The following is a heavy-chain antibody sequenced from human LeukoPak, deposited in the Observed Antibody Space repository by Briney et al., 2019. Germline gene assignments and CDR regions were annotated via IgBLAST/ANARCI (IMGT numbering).Heavy chain of an antibody. CDR2: ISHDGNTK. D-gene: IGHD6-19*01. CDR1: GVTFSSFA. V-gene: IGHV3-30-3*01. Sequence: PGGSLRLSCAASGVTFSSFATHWVRQPPGKGLEWVAVISHDGNTKMYSDSVKGRFTIFRDDSKNTLYLQMNSLRLEDTAMYYCAREITVAGNDRRFDPWGQGTLVSVSS. J-gene: IGHJ5*02. CDR3: AREITVAGNDRRFDP.